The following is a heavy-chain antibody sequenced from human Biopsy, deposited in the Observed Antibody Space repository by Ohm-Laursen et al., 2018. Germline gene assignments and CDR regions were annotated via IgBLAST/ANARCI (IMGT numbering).Heavy chain of an antibody. J-gene: IGHJ6*02. CDR3: ARDNIPYCTSTSCDLFGMDV. CDR1: YGSISGHF. Sequence: TLSLTCAVSYGSISGHFWSWIRQAPGKGLEWIGYVYYNGNTTYSPSLKSRATISLYTSKDRFSLKLTSLTAADTAVYYCARDNIPYCTSTSCDLFGMDVWGQGTTVTVSS. V-gene: IGHV4-59*11. D-gene: IGHD2-2*01. CDR2: VYYNGNT.